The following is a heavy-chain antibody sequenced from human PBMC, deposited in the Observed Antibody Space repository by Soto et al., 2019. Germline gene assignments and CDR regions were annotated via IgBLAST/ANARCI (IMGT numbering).Heavy chain of an antibody. D-gene: IGHD3-16*01. Sequence: EVQLVESGGGLVQPGGSLRLSCAASAFTFSNSWMSWVRQAPGKGLEWVACIKQDGSEKYYVDSVKGRFTISRDNAKNSVYLQMSSLGVEDTAVYYCARLRAWGAAVGFAFDIWGQGTMVTVSS. V-gene: IGHV3-7*01. CDR1: AFTFSNSW. CDR3: ARLRAWGAAVGFAFDI. CDR2: IKQDGSEK. J-gene: IGHJ3*02.